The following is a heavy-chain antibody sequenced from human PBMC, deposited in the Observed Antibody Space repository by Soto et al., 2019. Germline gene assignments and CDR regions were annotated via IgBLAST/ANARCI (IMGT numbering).Heavy chain of an antibody. Sequence: EVQLVESGGGLVQPGGSLRLSCAASGFTVSSNYMSWVRQAPGKGLEWVSLIYSGDSTYYADSVKGRFTISRDNSKNTVYLQMNSLRVEDTAVYYCATGGYYEVELMDVWGKGTTVIVSS. D-gene: IGHD3-3*01. V-gene: IGHV3-66*01. CDR3: ATGGYYEVELMDV. CDR1: GFTVSSNY. CDR2: IYSGDST. J-gene: IGHJ6*03.